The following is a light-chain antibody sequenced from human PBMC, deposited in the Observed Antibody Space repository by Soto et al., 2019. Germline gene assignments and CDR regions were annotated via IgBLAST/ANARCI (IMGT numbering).Light chain of an antibody. Sequence: QSALTQPASVSGSPGQSNTISCTGTSSDVGGYNYVSWYQQHPGKAPNLMIYDVSNRPSGVSNRFSGSKSGNTASLTISGLQAEDEADYYCSSYTCSSTLVFGGGTKLTVL. CDR1: SSDVGGYNY. J-gene: IGLJ2*01. CDR3: SSYTCSSTLV. CDR2: DVS. V-gene: IGLV2-14*01.